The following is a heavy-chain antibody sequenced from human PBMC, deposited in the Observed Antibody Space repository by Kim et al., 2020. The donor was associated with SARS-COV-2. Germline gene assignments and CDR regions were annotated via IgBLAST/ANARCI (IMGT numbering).Heavy chain of an antibody. CDR3: ARDRSRITNFGVEPGLMDV. CDR2: ISSSSSYI. V-gene: IGHV3-21*01. Sequence: GGSLRLSCAASGFTFSSYSMNWVRQAPGKGLEWVSSISSSSSYIYYADSVKGRFTISRDNAKNSLYLQMNSLRAEDTAVYYCARDRSRITNFGVEPGLMDVWGQGTTVTVSS. D-gene: IGHD3-3*01. CDR1: GFTFSSYS. J-gene: IGHJ6*02.